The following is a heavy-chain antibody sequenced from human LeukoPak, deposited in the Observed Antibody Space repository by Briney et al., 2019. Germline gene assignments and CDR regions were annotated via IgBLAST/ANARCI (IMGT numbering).Heavy chain of an antibody. CDR1: GYTFAGDY. CDR2: INTNSGDT. V-gene: IGHV1-2*02. D-gene: IGHD4-17*01. CDR3: AVAGPTVTTSWGFRDYYYMDV. Sequence: ASVKVSCKDSGYTFAGDYIHWVRQAPGQGLEWMGWINTNSGDTKDGKKFQGRVTMTRDTSISTAYMELSRLRSDDTAVYYCAVAGPTVTTSWGFRDYYYMDVWGKGTTVTVSS. J-gene: IGHJ6*03.